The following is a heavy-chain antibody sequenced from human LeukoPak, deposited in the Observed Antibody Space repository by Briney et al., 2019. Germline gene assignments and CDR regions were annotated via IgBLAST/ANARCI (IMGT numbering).Heavy chain of an antibody. CDR1: GFTFSSYG. CDR2: IRYDGSNK. V-gene: IGHV3-30*02. Sequence: GGSLRLSCAASGFTFSSYGMHWVRQAPGKGLEWVAFIRYDGSNKYYADSVKGRFTISRDNSKNTLYLQMNSLRAEDTAVYYCAKDLISLATVTMGAFDYWGQGTLVTVSS. D-gene: IGHD4-11*01. J-gene: IGHJ4*02. CDR3: AKDLISLATVTMGAFDY.